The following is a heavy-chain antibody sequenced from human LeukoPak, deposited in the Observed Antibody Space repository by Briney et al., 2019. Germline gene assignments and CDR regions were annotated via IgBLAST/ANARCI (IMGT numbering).Heavy chain of an antibody. Sequence: ASVKVSCKVSGYTLNELSMHWVRQSPGKGLEWMGSFHPEDGETIYAQKFQGRVSMTEDTSTDTAYIELGSLKSEDTAVYYCAADRFCTSTTCFGNWFDPWGQGTPVTVSS. J-gene: IGHJ5*02. V-gene: IGHV1-24*01. CDR1: GYTLNELS. D-gene: IGHD2-2*01. CDR3: AADRFCTSTTCFGNWFDP. CDR2: FHPEDGET.